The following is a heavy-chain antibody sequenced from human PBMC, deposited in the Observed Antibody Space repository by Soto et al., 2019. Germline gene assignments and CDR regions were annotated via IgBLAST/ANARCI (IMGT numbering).Heavy chain of an antibody. CDR2: ISYDGSNK. Sequence: QVQLVESGGGVVQPGRSLRLSCAASGFTFSSYAMHWVRQAPGKGLEWVAVISYDGSNKYYADSVKGRFTISRDNSKNTLYLQMNSLRAEDTAVYYCARGSPYWDYDSSGYYNHFDYWGQGTLVTVSS. J-gene: IGHJ4*02. CDR1: GFTFSSYA. CDR3: ARGSPYWDYDSSGYYNHFDY. V-gene: IGHV3-30-3*01. D-gene: IGHD3-22*01.